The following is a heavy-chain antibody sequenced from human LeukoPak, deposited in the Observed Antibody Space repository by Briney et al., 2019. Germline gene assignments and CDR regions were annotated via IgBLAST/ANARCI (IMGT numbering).Heavy chain of an antibody. V-gene: IGHV4-59*01. CDR2: IYYSGST. J-gene: IGHJ3*02. Sequence: PSETLSLTCTVSGGSISSYYWSWIRQPPGKGLEWLGYIYYSGSTNYNPSLKSRVTISVDTSKNQFSLKLSSVTAADTAVYYCARDPYSSSWYTFGAFDIWGQGTMVTVSS. D-gene: IGHD6-13*01. CDR3: ARDPYSSSWYTFGAFDI. CDR1: GGSISSYY.